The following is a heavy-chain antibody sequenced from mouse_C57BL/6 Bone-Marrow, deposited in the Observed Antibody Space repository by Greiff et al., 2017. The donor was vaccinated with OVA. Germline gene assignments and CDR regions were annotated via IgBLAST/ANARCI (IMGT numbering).Heavy chain of an antibody. CDR2: ISNGGGST. D-gene: IGHD2-3*01. CDR1: GFTFSDYY. Sequence: EVKVVESGGGLVQPGGSLKLSCAASGFTFSDYYMYWVRQTPEKRLEWVAYISNGGGSTYYPDTVKGRFTISRDNAKNTLYLQMSRLNAEDTAMYYCARQGLLPFMDYWGQGTSVTVSS. J-gene: IGHJ4*01. V-gene: IGHV5-12*01. CDR3: ARQGLLPFMDY.